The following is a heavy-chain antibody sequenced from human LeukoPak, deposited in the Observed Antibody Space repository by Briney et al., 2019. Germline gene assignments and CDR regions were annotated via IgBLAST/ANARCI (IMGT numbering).Heavy chain of an antibody. Sequence: SETLSLTCTVSGGSISSYYWSWIRQSPGKGLEWIGYIYYSGCTNYNPSLKSRVTISVDTSNNQFSLKLSSVTAADTAVYYCARASINSYYYDSSGNRWFDPWGQGTLVSVSS. CDR2: IYYSGCT. CDR1: GGSISSYY. CDR3: ARASINSYYYDSSGNRWFDP. J-gene: IGHJ5*02. V-gene: IGHV4-59*01. D-gene: IGHD3-22*01.